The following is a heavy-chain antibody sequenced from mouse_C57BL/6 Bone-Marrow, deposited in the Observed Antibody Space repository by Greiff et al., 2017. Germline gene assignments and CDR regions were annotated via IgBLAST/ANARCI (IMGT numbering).Heavy chain of an antibody. Sequence: EVNVVESGGGLVKPGGSLKLSCAASGFTFSDYGMHWVRQAPEKGLEWVAYISSGSSTIYYADTVKGRFTISRDNAKNTLFLQMTSLRSEDTAMYYCASSCSVNAMDYWGQGTSVTVSS. V-gene: IGHV5-17*01. CDR2: ISSGSSTI. CDR3: ASSCSVNAMDY. D-gene: IGHD1-1*01. CDR1: GFTFSDYG. J-gene: IGHJ4*01.